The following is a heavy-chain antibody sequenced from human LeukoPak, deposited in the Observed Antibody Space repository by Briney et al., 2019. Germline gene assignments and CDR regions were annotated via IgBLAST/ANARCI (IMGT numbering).Heavy chain of an antibody. J-gene: IGHJ4*02. Sequence: PSETLSLTCTVSGVSISSYYWSWIRQPPGKGLVWIGYIYYSGSTNYHPSLKRRGTISVDTSKNQFSLKLSSVTAADTAVYYCARLKGIAAAGLHFDYWGQGTLVTVSS. CDR2: IYYSGST. CDR3: ARLKGIAAAGLHFDY. CDR1: GVSISSYY. D-gene: IGHD6-13*01. V-gene: IGHV4-59*01.